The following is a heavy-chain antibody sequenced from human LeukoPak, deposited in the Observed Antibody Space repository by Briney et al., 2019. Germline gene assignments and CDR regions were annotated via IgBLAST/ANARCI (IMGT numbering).Heavy chain of an antibody. CDR2: IIPIFGTA. J-gene: IGHJ5*02. V-gene: IGHV1-69*06. D-gene: IGHD3-22*01. Sequence: SVKVSCKASGGTFSSYAISWVRQAPGQGLEWMGGIIPIFGTANYAQKFQGRVTITADKSTSTAYMELRSLRSDDTAVYYCARVANYYDSSGGSHWFDPWGQGTLVTVSS. CDR3: ARVANYYDSSGGSHWFDP. CDR1: GGTFSSYA.